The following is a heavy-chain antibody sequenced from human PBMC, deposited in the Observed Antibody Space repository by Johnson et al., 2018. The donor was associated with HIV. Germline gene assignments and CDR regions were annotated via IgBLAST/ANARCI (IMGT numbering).Heavy chain of an antibody. D-gene: IGHD2-8*01. V-gene: IGHV3-66*03. J-gene: IGHJ3*02. CDR1: GFTVSTHY. Sequence: VQLVESGGGLIQPGGSLRLSCAASGFTVSTHYMTWVRQASGKGLELVSLLYSSGKTYYADSVKGRFTISRDYSKSRLYLQMNSLRAEDTAVYYCAKGLMRVAFDMWGQGTMVTVSS. CDR2: LYSSGKT. CDR3: AKGLMRVAFDM.